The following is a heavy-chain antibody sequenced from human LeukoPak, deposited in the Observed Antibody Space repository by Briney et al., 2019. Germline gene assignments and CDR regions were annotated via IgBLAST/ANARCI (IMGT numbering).Heavy chain of an antibody. D-gene: IGHD3-10*01. CDR3: ARRVGFGEYHPNWFDP. V-gene: IGHV4-34*01. CDR2: INHSGST. Sequence: SETLSLTCAVYGGSFSGYYWSWIRQPPGKGLEWIGEINHSGSTNYNPSLKSRVTISVDTSKNQFSLKLSSATAADTAVYYCARRVGFGEYHPNWFDPWGQGTLVTVSS. J-gene: IGHJ5*02. CDR1: GGSFSGYY.